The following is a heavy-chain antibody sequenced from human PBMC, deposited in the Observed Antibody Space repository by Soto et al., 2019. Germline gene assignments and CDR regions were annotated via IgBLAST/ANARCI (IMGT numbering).Heavy chain of an antibody. V-gene: IGHV1-69*13. D-gene: IGHD2-15*01. CDR3: ARDQPLGYCSGGSCRFDY. Sequence: SVTVSCKASGGTFSSYAISWVRQAPGQGLEWMGGIIPIFGTANYAQKFQGRVTITADESTSTAYMELSSLRSEDTAVYYCARDQPLGYCSGGSCRFDYESEGTRVTVSS. CDR2: IIPIFGTA. CDR1: GGTFSSYA. J-gene: IGHJ4*02.